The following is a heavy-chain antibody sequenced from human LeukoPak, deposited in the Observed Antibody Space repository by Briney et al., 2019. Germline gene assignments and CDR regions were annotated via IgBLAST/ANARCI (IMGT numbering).Heavy chain of an antibody. V-gene: IGHV1-2*02. CDR3: AREGSQHLTTFDY. CDR1: GYTFSGYY. J-gene: IGHJ4*02. Sequence: GASVNVSCKATGYTFSGYYLHWVRQAPGQGLEWMGWIQPNHAVTEYAQNFQGRVTLTRDTSISTAYMELSSLRSDDTAVYYCAREGSQHLTTFDYWGQGTLVTVSS. D-gene: IGHD3-10*01. CDR2: IQPNHAVT.